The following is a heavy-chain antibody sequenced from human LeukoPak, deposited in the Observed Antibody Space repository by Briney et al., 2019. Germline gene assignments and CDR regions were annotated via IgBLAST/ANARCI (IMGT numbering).Heavy chain of an antibody. D-gene: IGHD6-19*01. CDR2: IYYSGST. CDR3: ARDVAVAWFDP. Sequence: SETLSLTCAVYGGSFSGYYWSWIRQPPGKGLEWIGYIYYSGSTNYNPSLKSRVTISVDTSKNQFSLKLSSVTAADTAVYYCARDVAVAWFDPWGQGTLVTVSS. J-gene: IGHJ5*02. V-gene: IGHV4-59*01. CDR1: GGSFSGYY.